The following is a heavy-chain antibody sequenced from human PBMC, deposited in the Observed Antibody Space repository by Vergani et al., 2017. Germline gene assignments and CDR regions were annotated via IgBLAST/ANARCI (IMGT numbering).Heavy chain of an antibody. CDR2: IYPSGNT. D-gene: IGHD1-26*01. CDR1: GYSINSDIY. CDR3: ARRPTWELGAFDI. Sequence: QVQLQESGPGLVKPSETLSLTCAVSGYSINSDIYWGWIRQPPGKGLEWIATIYPSGNTYYNPSLNSRLTMSVDTSKNQFSLKLNSMTAADTAVYYCARRPTWELGAFDIWGQGTTVTVSS. J-gene: IGHJ3*02. V-gene: IGHV4-38-2*01.